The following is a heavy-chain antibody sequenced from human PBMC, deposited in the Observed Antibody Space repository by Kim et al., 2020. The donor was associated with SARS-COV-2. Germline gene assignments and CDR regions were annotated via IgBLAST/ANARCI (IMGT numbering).Heavy chain of an antibody. D-gene: IGHD4-4*01. CDR3: AKDRKNDDYSNYFSLAY. J-gene: IGHJ4*02. Sequence: VKGRFTISRDNSKSTLYLQMNSLRAEDTAVYYCAKDRKNDDYSNYFSLAYWGQGTLVTVSS. V-gene: IGHV3-23*01.